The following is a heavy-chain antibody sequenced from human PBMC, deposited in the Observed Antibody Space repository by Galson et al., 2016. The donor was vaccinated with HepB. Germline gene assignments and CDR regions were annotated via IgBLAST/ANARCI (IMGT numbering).Heavy chain of an antibody. Sequence: VKVSCKASGYTFINYFIHWVRQVPGQGLEWMGIINPGHGGTTYAQRFRGRLTMTRDTSTTTAYMDLSSLESEDSAVYYCAREFYGGYFDYWGQGTLVTVSS. CDR3: AREFYGGYFDY. J-gene: IGHJ4*02. CDR2: INPGHGGT. CDR1: GYTFINYF. D-gene: IGHD4-17*01. V-gene: IGHV1-46*01.